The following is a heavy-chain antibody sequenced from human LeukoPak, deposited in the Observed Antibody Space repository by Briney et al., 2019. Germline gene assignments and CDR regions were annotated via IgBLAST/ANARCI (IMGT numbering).Heavy chain of an antibody. J-gene: IGHJ4*02. D-gene: IGHD1-1*01. CDR1: QFTFNGSW. CDR3: AIWTSGNY. CDR2: MDPTGSQK. Sequence: GGSLRLSCADSQFTFNGSWMNWARQAPGKGLEWVANMDPTGSQKRYVDSVRGRFTISKDNPGASLYLDMHSLRAEDTAIYYCAIWTSGNYWGQGTLVTVSS. V-gene: IGHV3-7*01.